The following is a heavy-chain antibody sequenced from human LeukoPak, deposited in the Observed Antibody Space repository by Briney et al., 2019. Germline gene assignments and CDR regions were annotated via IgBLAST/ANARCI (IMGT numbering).Heavy chain of an antibody. J-gene: IGHJ4*02. CDR2: ISSSSSYT. CDR3: ARGQADLDS. Sequence: GGSLRLSCAASGFTFSDFYMTWIHQAPGKGLEWVSYISSSSSYTNYADSVKGRFTISRDNAKNSLYLQMNSLRAEDTAVYYCARGQADLDSWGQGTLVTVSS. CDR1: GFTFSDFY. V-gene: IGHV3-11*06.